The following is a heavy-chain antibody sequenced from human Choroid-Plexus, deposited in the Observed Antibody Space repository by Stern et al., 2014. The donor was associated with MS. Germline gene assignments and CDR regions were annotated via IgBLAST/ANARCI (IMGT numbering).Heavy chain of an antibody. V-gene: IGHV1-2*02. Sequence: QVQLVQSGAEVKKLGASVKVSCKTSGYIFTGYYIHWVRQAPGQGLEWMAWINPNTGGTKCAQKFQGRVTMGRDTSISTADVELSSLTSDDTAVYYCARDQRGITIFGVVTDYYYLGMDVWGQGTTVTVSS. J-gene: IGHJ6*02. D-gene: IGHD3-3*01. CDR2: INPNTGGT. CDR3: ARDQRGITIFGVVTDYYYLGMDV. CDR1: GYIFTGYY.